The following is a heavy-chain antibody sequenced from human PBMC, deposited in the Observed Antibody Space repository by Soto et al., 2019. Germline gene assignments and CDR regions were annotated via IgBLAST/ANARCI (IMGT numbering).Heavy chain of an antibody. CDR3: LRGRYGSQIH. Sequence: EVRLVESGGGLVQPGASLRLSCAASGFVVISNYMTWVRQAPGKGLEWVSLLYSGGATHYAASVKGRFTISSHSSQNTLFLQMNSLRTEDTATYYCLRGRYGSQIHWGQGTKVTVSS. CDR1: GFVVISNY. V-gene: IGHV3-53*04. CDR2: LYSGGAT. D-gene: IGHD3-10*01. J-gene: IGHJ4*02.